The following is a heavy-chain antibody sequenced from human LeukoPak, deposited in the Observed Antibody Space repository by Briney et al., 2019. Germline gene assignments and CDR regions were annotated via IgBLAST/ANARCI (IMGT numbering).Heavy chain of an antibody. J-gene: IGHJ2*01. CDR1: GGTFSSYA. V-gene: IGHV1-69*06. Sequence: GASVKVSCKASGGTFSSYAISWVRQAPGQGLEWMGGIIPIFGTANYAQKFQGRVTITADKSTSTAYMELSSLRSDDTAVYYCARVYYSSSYDYWYFDLWGRGTLVTVSS. D-gene: IGHD6-13*01. CDR2: IIPIFGTA. CDR3: ARVYYSSSYDYWYFDL.